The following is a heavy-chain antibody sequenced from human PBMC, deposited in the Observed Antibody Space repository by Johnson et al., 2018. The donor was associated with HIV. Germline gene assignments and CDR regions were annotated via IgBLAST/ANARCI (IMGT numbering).Heavy chain of an antibody. CDR2: ISYDGSNK. CDR1: GFTFSSYA. Sequence: VQLVESGGGVVQPGRSLRLSCAASGFTFSSYAMHWVRQAPGKGLEWVAVISYDGSNKYYADSVKGRFTISRDNSKNTLYLQMNSLRAEDTAVYYCARSVALIVATFDAFDIWGQGTMVTVSS. D-gene: IGHD5-12*01. J-gene: IGHJ3*02. V-gene: IGHV3-30*04. CDR3: ARSVALIVATFDAFDI.